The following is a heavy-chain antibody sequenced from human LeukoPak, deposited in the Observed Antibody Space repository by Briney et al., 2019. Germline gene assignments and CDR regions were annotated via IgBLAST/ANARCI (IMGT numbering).Heavy chain of an antibody. J-gene: IGHJ4*02. D-gene: IGHD1-7*01. Sequence: GGSLRLSCAASGFTFSSYAMSWVRQAPGKGLEWVSAISGSGGSTYYADSVKGRFTISGDNSKNTLYLQMNSLRAEDMALYYCAKDTQYNWNYRSSYFDYWGQGTLVTVSS. V-gene: IGHV3-23*01. CDR3: AKDTQYNWNYRSSYFDY. CDR1: GFTFSSYA. CDR2: ISGSGGST.